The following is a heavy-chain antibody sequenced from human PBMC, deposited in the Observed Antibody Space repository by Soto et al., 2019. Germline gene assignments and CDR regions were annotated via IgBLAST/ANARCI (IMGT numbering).Heavy chain of an antibody. CDR3: AKDPGVGYCSGGSCYVPDF. V-gene: IGHV3-30-3*01. CDR1: GFTFNNYA. J-gene: IGHJ4*02. D-gene: IGHD2-15*01. CDR2: LSFDGSNE. Sequence: QVHLVDSGGGVVQPGRSLRLSCAASGFTFNNYAMHWVRQAPGKGLEWVALLSFDGSNEYYADSVKGRFTISRDNTNNMLFLQMNSLRPEDTAVYYCAKDPGVGYCSGGSCYVPDFWGQGTLVTVSS.